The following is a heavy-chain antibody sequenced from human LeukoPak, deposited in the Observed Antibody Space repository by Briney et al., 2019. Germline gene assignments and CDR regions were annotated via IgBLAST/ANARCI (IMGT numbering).Heavy chain of an antibody. D-gene: IGHD1-1*01. Sequence: ASVKVSCKASGYTFTNYGISWVRQAPGQGLEWMGWISAYNGNTNYAQKLQGRVTMTADTSTGTAYMELRSLRPDDTAVYYCARAGGTTGTTSHDYWGQGTLVTVSS. J-gene: IGHJ4*02. V-gene: IGHV1-18*01. CDR2: ISAYNGNT. CDR1: GYTFTNYG. CDR3: ARAGGTTGTTSHDY.